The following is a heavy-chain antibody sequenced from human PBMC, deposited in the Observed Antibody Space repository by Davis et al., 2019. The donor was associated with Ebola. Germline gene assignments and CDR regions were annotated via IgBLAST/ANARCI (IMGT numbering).Heavy chain of an antibody. CDR1: GGSISSYY. Sequence: GSLRLSCTVSGGSISSYYWSWIRQPPGKGLGWIGYIYYSGSTNYNPSLKSRVTISVDTSKNQFSLKLSSVTAADTAVYYCARGASSSSVSALWDYWGQGTLVTVSS. CDR2: IYYSGST. CDR3: ARGASSSSVSALWDY. J-gene: IGHJ4*02. V-gene: IGHV4-59*01. D-gene: IGHD6-6*01.